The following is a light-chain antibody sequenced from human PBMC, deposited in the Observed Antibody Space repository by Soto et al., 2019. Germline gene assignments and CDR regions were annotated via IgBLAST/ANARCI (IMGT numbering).Light chain of an antibody. CDR2: DTS. V-gene: IGKV3-11*01. J-gene: IGKJ4*01. Sequence: EIVLTQSPATLSLSPGERVTLSCRASQRVSSYLAWYQQKPGQSPRLLIYDTSNRATGIPARFSGSGSGTDFTLTISSLEPEDFAVYYCQQRSSWPLTFGGGNKVEIK. CDR3: QQRSSWPLT. CDR1: QRVSSY.